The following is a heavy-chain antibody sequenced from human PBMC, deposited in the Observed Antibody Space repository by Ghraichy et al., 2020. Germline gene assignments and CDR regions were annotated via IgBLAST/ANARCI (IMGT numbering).Heavy chain of an antibody. J-gene: IGHJ4*02. Sequence: GGSLRLSCAASGFSFSDYYMSWIRQPPGKGLEWVSYISTSGTTIYYADSVKGRFTISRDNAKNSLYLQVNNLRAEDTAFYYCARDANGFNAPDYWGQGTLVTVSS. CDR1: GFSFSDYY. D-gene: IGHD2-8*01. CDR3: ARDANGFNAPDY. CDR2: ISTSGTTI. V-gene: IGHV3-11*01.